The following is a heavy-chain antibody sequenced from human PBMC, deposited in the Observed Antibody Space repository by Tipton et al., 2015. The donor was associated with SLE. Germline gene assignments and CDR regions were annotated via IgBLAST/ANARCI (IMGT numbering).Heavy chain of an antibody. V-gene: IGHV4-4*08. D-gene: IGHD2-15*01. CDR3: ARDKYCTGGSCFDWYLDV. J-gene: IGHJ2*01. Sequence: TLSLTCTVSGGSINNYYWSWIRQPPGKGLEWVGYIYSSGSTNYNPSLKSRVTISVDTSENQFSLKLSSVSAADTAVYYCARDKYCTGGSCFDWYLDVWGLGTLVTVSS. CDR1: GGSINNYY. CDR2: IYSSGST.